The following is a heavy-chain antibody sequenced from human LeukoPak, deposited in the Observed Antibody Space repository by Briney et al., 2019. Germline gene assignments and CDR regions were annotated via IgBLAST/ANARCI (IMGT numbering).Heavy chain of an antibody. J-gene: IGHJ4*02. D-gene: IGHD3-3*01. CDR2: INHSGST. CDR3: AGAGRTTIFGVVQTYYFDY. CDR1: GGSISSRSYY. Sequence: SETLSLTCTVSGGSISSRSYYWGWVRQPPGKGLEWIGEINHSGSTNYNPSLKSRVTISVDTSKNQFSLKLSSVTAADTAVYYCAGAGRTTIFGVVQTYYFDYWGQGTLVTVSS. V-gene: IGHV4-39*07.